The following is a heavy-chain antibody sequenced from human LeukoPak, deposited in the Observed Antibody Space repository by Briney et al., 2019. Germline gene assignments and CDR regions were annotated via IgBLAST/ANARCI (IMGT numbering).Heavy chain of an antibody. D-gene: IGHD2-15*01. V-gene: IGHV3-23*01. Sequence: GGSLRLSCAASGFTFSSYAMSWARQAPGKGLEWVSAISGSGGSTYYADSVKGRFTISRDNSKNTLYLQMNSLRAEDTAVYYCAKDWAVVVVATRYFDYWGQGTLVTVSS. CDR3: AKDWAVVVVATRYFDY. J-gene: IGHJ4*02. CDR1: GFTFSSYA. CDR2: ISGSGGST.